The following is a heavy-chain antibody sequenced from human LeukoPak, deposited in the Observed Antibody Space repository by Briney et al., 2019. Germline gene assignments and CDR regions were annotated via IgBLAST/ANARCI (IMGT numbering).Heavy chain of an antibody. CDR3: AGLSKYCSGGTCLIDY. Sequence: SETLSLTCAVYGGSFSGYYWSWIRQPPGKGLEWIGEINHSGSTNYNPSLKSRVTISVDTSKNQFSLKLSSVTAADTAVYYCAGLSKYCSGGTCLIDYWGQGTLVTVSS. V-gene: IGHV4-34*01. J-gene: IGHJ4*02. CDR2: INHSGST. D-gene: IGHD2-15*01. CDR1: GGSFSGYY.